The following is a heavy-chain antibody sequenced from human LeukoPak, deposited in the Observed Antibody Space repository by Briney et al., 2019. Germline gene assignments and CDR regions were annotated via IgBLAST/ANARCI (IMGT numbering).Heavy chain of an antibody. CDR2: IDPDSGGT. CDR1: GYTFTGYF. J-gene: IGHJ5*02. V-gene: IGHV1-2*02. Sequence: VSVKVSCKASGYTFTGYFMHWVRQAPGQGLELMGWIDPDSGGTNYAQVFQGRVTVTRDKSISTAYMELSSLRSDDTAVYYCARVHRAGGWTLALDPWGQGTLVTVSS. CDR3: ARVHRAGGWTLALDP. D-gene: IGHD1-14*01.